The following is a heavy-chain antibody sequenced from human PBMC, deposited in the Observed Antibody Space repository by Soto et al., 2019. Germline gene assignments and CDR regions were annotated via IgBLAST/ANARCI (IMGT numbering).Heavy chain of an antibody. V-gene: IGHV3-30-3*01. J-gene: IGHJ3*02. Sequence: QVQLVESGGGVVQPGRSLRLSCAASGFTFSSYAMHWVRQAPGKGLEWVAVISYDGSNKYYADSVKGRFTISRDNSKNTLYLQMNSLRDEDTAVYYCARAKDTAMDGNAFDIWGQGTMVTVSS. CDR3: ARAKDTAMDGNAFDI. CDR2: ISYDGSNK. D-gene: IGHD5-18*01. CDR1: GFTFSSYA.